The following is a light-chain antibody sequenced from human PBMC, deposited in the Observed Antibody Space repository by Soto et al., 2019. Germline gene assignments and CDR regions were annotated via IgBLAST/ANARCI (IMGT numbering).Light chain of an antibody. CDR1: SSDVGSNNL. J-gene: IGLJ1*01. CDR2: DGS. V-gene: IGLV2-23*01. CDR3: CSYAGSSTFYV. Sequence: QSALTQPASVSGSPGQSITISCTGTSSDVGSNNLVSWYQQHQGKAPKRMIYDGSKRPSGVSNRFSGSKSGTTASLTISGLQAEDEADYYCCSYAGSSTFYVFGSGTKVTVL.